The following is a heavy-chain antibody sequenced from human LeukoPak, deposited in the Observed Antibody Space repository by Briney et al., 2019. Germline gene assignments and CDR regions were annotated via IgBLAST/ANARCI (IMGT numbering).Heavy chain of an antibody. V-gene: IGHV4-59*08. D-gene: IGHD3-22*01. J-gene: IGHJ4*01. CDR2: IYSSGSA. Sequence: SETLSLTCTVSGSSVNNNFWTWIRQPPGKGLEWIGYIYSSGSANYNPSIKSRVIISGDTSKNQISLKLTSVTAADTAVYFCARHRDYYDTWGRGTLVTVSS. CDR1: GSSVNNNF. CDR3: ARHRDYYDT.